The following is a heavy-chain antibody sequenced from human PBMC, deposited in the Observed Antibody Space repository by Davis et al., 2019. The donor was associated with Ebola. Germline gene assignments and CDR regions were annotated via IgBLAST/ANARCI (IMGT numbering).Heavy chain of an antibody. V-gene: IGHV4-59*12. Sequence: MPSETLLTCAVYGGSFSGYYWSWIRQPPGKGLEWIGYIYSSGGTEYNPSLKTRVMMSVDTSNNQFSLKLTSVTAADTALYYCARTAYNYYDHYFFDLWGRGTLVTVSS. D-gene: IGHD5-24*01. J-gene: IGHJ2*01. CDR1: GGSFSGYY. CDR3: ARTAYNYYDHYFFDL. CDR2: IYSSGGT.